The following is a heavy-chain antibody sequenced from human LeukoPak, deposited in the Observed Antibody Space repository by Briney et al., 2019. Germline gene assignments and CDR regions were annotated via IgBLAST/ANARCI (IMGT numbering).Heavy chain of an antibody. J-gene: IGHJ4*02. Sequence: GGSLRLPCAASGFTFSSFWVHWVRQAPGKGLVWVSYINTDGSTTSYADSVKGRFTISRDNARNTLSLQMDSLRVEDTAVYYCARNPSGDYDYWGQGALVTVSS. D-gene: IGHD2-15*01. CDR1: GFTFSSFW. CDR3: ARNPSGDYDY. CDR2: INTDGSTT. V-gene: IGHV3-74*01.